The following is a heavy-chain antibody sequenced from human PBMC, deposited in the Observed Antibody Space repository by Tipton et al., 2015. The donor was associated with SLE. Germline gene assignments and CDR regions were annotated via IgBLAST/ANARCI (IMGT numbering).Heavy chain of an antibody. V-gene: IGHV3-7*01. J-gene: IGHJ4*02. CDR1: GFTFSSYW. CDR3: ARDQMSYCSGGSCYSFDY. Sequence: SLRLSCVASGFTFSSYWMSWVRQAPGKGLEWVANIKQDGSEKYYVDSVKGRFTISRDNAKNSLYLQMNSLRAEDTAVYYCARDQMSYCSGGSCYSFDYWGQGTLVTASS. D-gene: IGHD2-15*01. CDR2: IKQDGSEK.